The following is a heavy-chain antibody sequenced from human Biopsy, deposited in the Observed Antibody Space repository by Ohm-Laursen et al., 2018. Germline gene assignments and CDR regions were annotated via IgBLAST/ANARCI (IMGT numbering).Heavy chain of an antibody. J-gene: IGHJ4*02. Sequence: SSLRLSCSASGFIFSSYAMHWVRQAPGKGLQWGAFISYDGSKKDYGDSVKGRFTISRDNSKNTLYLQMNNLRAEDTAVYYCAKIAFDSSGANTMRDYWGQGTLVTVFS. CDR3: AKIAFDSSGANTMRDY. V-gene: IGHV3-30*18. D-gene: IGHD3-22*01. CDR2: ISYDGSKK. CDR1: GFIFSSYA.